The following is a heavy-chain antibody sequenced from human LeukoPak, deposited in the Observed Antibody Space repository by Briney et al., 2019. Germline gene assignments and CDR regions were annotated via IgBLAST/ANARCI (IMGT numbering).Heavy chain of an antibody. CDR3: ASGYSGYDPFDY. CDR2: INNDGSNT. J-gene: IGHJ4*02. D-gene: IGHD5-12*01. Sequence: GGSLRLSCAVSGFTFSSYWMHWVRQAPGKGLMWVSHINNDGSNTRYADSVKGRFTTSRDNAKNTLYLQMNSLRAEDTAVYYCASGYSGYDPFDYWGQGTLVTVSS. CDR1: GFTFSSYW. V-gene: IGHV3-74*01.